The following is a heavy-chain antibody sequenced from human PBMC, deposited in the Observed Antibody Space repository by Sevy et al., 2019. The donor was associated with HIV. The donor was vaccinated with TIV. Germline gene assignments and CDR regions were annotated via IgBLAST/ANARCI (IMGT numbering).Heavy chain of an antibody. V-gene: IGHV1-18*01. CDR2: ISAYNGNT. Sequence: ASVKVSCKASGYSFTSCGIDWVRQAPGQGLEWLGWISAYNGNTKYGQRLQDRVTMTTDTSASTAYMELRSLRSDDTAVYYCARAGALWFGESDYWGQGTLVTVSS. J-gene: IGHJ4*02. CDR1: GYSFTSCG. CDR3: ARAGALWFGESDY. D-gene: IGHD3-10*01.